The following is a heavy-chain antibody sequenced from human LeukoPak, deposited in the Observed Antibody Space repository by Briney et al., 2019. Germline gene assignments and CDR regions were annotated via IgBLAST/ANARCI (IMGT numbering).Heavy chain of an antibody. V-gene: IGHV1-18*04. CDR3: ARDYDILTGYYTGGPGDY. CDR2: ISAYNGNT. J-gene: IGHJ4*02. CDR1: GYTFTSYG. D-gene: IGHD3-9*01. Sequence: ASVKVSCKASGYTFTSYGISWVRQAPGQGLEWMGWISAYNGNTNYAQKLQGRVTMTTDTSTSTAYMEPRSLRSDDTAVYYCARDYDILTGYYTGGPGDYWGQGTLVTVSS.